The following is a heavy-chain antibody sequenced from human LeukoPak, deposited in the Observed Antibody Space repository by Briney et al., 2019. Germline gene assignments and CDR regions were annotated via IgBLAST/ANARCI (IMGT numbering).Heavy chain of an antibody. D-gene: IGHD2-21*02. CDR1: GFTFSSYA. J-gene: IGHJ6*02. Sequence: GGSLRLSCAASGFTFSSYAMHWVRQAPGKGLEWVAVISYDGSNKYYADSVKGRFTISRDDSKNTAYLQMNSLRLEDTAMYHCVKRGGGDHGLDVWGQGTTVTVSS. V-gene: IGHV3-30*04. CDR2: ISYDGSNK. CDR3: VKRGGGDHGLDV.